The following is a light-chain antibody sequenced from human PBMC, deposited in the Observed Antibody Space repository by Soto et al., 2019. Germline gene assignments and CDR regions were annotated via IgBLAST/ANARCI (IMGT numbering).Light chain of an antibody. CDR1: QSIRSN. Sequence: VMTQSPDPLSVSAGDRATISCRVSQSIRSNLAWYQQRPGQAPRLLIYGASSRATGIPDSFSGSGSATDSTPTISRLEPEDFAVYYCQQYGSPLTCGGGTKGDIK. CDR3: QQYGSPLT. J-gene: IGKJ4*01. CDR2: GAS. V-gene: IGKV3-20*01.